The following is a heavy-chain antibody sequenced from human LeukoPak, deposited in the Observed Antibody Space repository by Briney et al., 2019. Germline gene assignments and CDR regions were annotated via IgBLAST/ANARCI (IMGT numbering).Heavy chain of an antibody. Sequence: KPSETLSLTCAVYGGSFSGYYWSWIRQPPEKGLEWIGEINHSGSTNYNPSLKSRVTISVDTSKNQFSLKLSSVTAADTAVYYCARVYSRPSYCSSTSCYRQPYAFDIWGQGTMVTVSS. V-gene: IGHV4-34*01. CDR1: GGSFSGYY. D-gene: IGHD2-2*01. J-gene: IGHJ3*02. CDR2: INHSGST. CDR3: ARVYSRPSYCSSTSCYRQPYAFDI.